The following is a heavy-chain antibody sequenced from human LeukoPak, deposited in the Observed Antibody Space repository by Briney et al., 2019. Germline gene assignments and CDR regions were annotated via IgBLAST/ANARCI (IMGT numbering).Heavy chain of an antibody. V-gene: IGHV4-59*12. CDR1: GGSISSYY. CDR3: ARDRRSVNFDY. Sequence: SETLSLTCTVSGGSISSYYWSWIRQPPGKGLEWIGYIYYSGSTNYNPSLKSRVTISVDTSKNQFSLKLSSVTAADTAVYYCARDRRSVNFDYWGQGTLVTVSS. J-gene: IGHJ4*02. CDR2: IYYSGST. D-gene: IGHD3-3*01.